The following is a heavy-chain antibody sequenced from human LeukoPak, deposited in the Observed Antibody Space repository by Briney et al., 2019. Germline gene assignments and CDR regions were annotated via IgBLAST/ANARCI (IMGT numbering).Heavy chain of an antibody. CDR3: ARGGSGSYFNGFGY. V-gene: IGHV3-20*04. Sequence: TGGSLRLSCVASGFTFSTYGMSWVRQAPGKGLEWVSGINWNGGSTGYADSVKGRFTISRDNAKNSLYLQMNSLRAEDTALYYCARGGSGSYFNGFGYWGQGTLVTVSS. J-gene: IGHJ4*02. CDR1: GFTFSTYG. CDR2: INWNGGST. D-gene: IGHD1-26*01.